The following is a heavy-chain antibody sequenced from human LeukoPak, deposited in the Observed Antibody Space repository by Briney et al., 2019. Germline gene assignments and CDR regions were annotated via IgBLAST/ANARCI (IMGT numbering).Heavy chain of an antibody. CDR3: AKDLRPDGHWDIDY. Sequence: GGSLRLSCAASGFTVSSNYMSWVRHAPGKGLEWVSVIYSGGSTSYAESVKGRFTISRDNSKNTLYLQMNSLRAEDTAVYYCAKDLRPDGHWDIDYWGQGTLVTVSS. V-gene: IGHV3-66*01. CDR2: IYSGGST. CDR1: GFTVSSNY. J-gene: IGHJ4*02. D-gene: IGHD5-24*01.